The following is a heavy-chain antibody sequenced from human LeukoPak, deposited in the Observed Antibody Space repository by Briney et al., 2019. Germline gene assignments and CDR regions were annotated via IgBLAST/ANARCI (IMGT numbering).Heavy chain of an antibody. CDR1: GYTFTSYD. CDR2: MNPNSGNT. D-gene: IGHD3-3*01. CDR3: ARGILRFLEWLTDLHYFDY. J-gene: IGHJ4*02. V-gene: IGHV1-8*03. Sequence: ASVKVSCKASGYTFTSYDINWVRQATGQGLEWMGWMNPNSGNTGYAQKFQCRVTITRNTSISTAYLKLSSLRSEDTAVYYCARGILRFLEWLTDLHYFDYWGQGTLVTVSS.